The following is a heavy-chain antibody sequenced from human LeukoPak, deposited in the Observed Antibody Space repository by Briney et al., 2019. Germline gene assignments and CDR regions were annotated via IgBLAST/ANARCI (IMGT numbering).Heavy chain of an antibody. V-gene: IGHV3-7*01. CDR3: ARGYYYDSSGYFH. J-gene: IGHJ4*02. D-gene: IGHD3-22*01. CDR1: GFTVSSNY. CDR2: IKQDGSES. Sequence: GGSLRLSCAASGFTVSSNYMSWVRQAPGKGLEWVANIKQDGSESYYVDSVKGRFTISRDNAKNSLYLQMNSLRAEDTAVYYCARGYYYDSSGYFHWGQGTLVTVSS.